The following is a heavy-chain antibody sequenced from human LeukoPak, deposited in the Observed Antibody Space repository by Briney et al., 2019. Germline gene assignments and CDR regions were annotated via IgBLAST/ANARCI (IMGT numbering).Heavy chain of an antibody. CDR3: AKRGNPAVGHHYLDV. J-gene: IGHJ6*03. V-gene: IGHV3-23*01. Sequence: GGSLRLSCAASGFTFSSYEMNWVRQAPGKGLEWVSSITISGGSTFYADSVMGRFTISRDNYKNTLYLQMNSLSAEDTAVYYCAKRGNPAVGHHYLDVWGKGTTVSVSS. D-gene: IGHD2-2*01. CDR1: GFTFSSYE. CDR2: ITISGGST.